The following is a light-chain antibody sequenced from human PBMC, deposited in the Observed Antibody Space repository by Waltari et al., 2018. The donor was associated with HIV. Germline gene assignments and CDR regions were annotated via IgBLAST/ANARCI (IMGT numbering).Light chain of an antibody. Sequence: QSALTQPASVSGSPGQSITISCPGASFDIYWYNFVSCFQHPPGKAPKVIIYEVSNRPSGVSKRFSGSKSGNTASLTISGLQPEDEAEYFCVSYKSSSSPVFGGGTKLTV. V-gene: IGLV2-14*01. CDR2: EVS. CDR3: VSYKSSSSPV. J-gene: IGLJ3*02. CDR1: SFDIYWYNF.